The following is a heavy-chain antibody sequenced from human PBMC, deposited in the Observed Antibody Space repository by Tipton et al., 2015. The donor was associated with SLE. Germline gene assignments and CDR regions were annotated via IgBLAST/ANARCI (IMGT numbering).Heavy chain of an antibody. CDR2: FYHSGST. J-gene: IGHJ6*03. CDR3: ARGPIEGYYYYYMDV. CDR1: GYSISNNYY. V-gene: IGHV4-38-2*02. D-gene: IGHD1-26*01. Sequence: TLSLTCTVSGYSISNNYYWGWIRQSPGKGLEWIGSFYHSGSTYYNPSLKSRVTISVDTSKNQISLQLNSVTAADTAVYYCARGPIEGYYYYYMDVWGKGTTVTVSS.